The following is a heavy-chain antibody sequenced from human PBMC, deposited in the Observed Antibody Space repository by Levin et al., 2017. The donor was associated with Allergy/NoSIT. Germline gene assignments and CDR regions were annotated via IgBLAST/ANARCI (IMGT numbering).Heavy chain of an antibody. CDR3: ARLNSWSNAFGV. CDR2: IYWDDTR. D-gene: IGHD1-26*01. CDR1: GFSVSASGVG. V-gene: IGHV2-5*02. Sequence: SGPTLVKPTQTLTLTCSVSGFSVSASGVGVGWIRRPPGKALEWLALIYWDDTRPYKPSLATRPNIRRDPSRNQVILTTTNGNPQDTGTYFCARLNSWSNAFGVWGQGTVVAVSS. J-gene: IGHJ3*01.